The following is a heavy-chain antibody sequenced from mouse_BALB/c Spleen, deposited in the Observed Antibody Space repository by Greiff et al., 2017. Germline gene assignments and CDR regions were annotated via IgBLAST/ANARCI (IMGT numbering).Heavy chain of an antibody. CDR1: GYTFTSYY. J-gene: IGHJ4*01. Sequence: QVQLQQSGAELVKPGASVKLSCKASGYTFTSYYMYWVKQRPGQGLEWIGEINPSNGGTNFNEKFKSKATLTVDKSSSTAYMQLSSLTSEDSAVYYCTRRDYGSSTYAMDYWGQGTSVTVSS. CDR2: INPSNGGT. V-gene: IGHV1S81*02. CDR3: TRRDYGSSTYAMDY. D-gene: IGHD1-1*01.